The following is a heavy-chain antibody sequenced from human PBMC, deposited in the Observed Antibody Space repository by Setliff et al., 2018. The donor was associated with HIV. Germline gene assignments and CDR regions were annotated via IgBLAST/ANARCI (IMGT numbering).Heavy chain of an antibody. J-gene: IGHJ1*01. CDR2: IYTSGST. CDR1: GGSISSGSYY. Sequence: PSETLSLTCTVSGGSISSGSYYWSWIRQPAGKGLEWIGHIYTSGSTNYNPSLKSRVTISVDTSKNQFSLKLSSVTAADTAVYYCARSPPGMATSYFQHWGQGTLVTVSS. D-gene: IGHD5-12*01. V-gene: IGHV4-61*09. CDR3: ARSPPGMATSYFQH.